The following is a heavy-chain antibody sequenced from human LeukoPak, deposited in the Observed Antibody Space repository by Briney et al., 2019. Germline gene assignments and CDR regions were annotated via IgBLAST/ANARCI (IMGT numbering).Heavy chain of an antibody. J-gene: IGHJ6*03. D-gene: IGHD4-17*01. CDR2: ISSNGGST. V-gene: IGHV3-64*01. CDR3: ARDSTWTTAYYYYMDV. Sequence: GGSLRLSCAASGFTFSSYAMHWVRQAPGKGLEYVSAISSNGGSTYYANSVKGRFTISRDNSKNTLYLQMGSLRAEDMAVYYCARDSTWTTAYYYYMDVWGKGTTVTVSS. CDR1: GFTFSSYA.